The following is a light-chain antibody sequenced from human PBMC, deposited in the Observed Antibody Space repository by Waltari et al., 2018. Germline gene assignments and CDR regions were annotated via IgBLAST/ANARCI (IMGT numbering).Light chain of an antibody. J-gene: IGKJ4*01. CDR3: QHYNNLPLT. CDR2: GAS. V-gene: IGKV3-15*01. CDR1: ESVSSK. Sequence: EIVMTQSPATLSVSPGDRATLSCRASESVSSKLAWYQQRAGQAPRLLIYGASTRATGIPARFSGSGSGTEFTLTISSLQSEDFAVYFCQHYNNLPLTFGGGTKVEIK.